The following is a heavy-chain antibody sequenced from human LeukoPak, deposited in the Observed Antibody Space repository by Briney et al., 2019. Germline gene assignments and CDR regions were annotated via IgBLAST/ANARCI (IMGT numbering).Heavy chain of an antibody. CDR2: ISTSGTII. Sequence: GGSLRLSCAGSGFTFSNYEMNWVRQAPGKGLEWISYISTSGTIIYYADSVKGRFTISRDNAKNSLYLQMNSLRAGDTAVYYCAREIYSSGYAFDIWGQGTKVTVSS. J-gene: IGHJ3*02. V-gene: IGHV3-48*03. CDR1: GFTFSNYE. D-gene: IGHD6-19*01. CDR3: AREIYSSGYAFDI.